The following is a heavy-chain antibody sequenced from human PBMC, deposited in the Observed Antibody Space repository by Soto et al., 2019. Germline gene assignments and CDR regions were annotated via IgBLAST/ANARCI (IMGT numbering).Heavy chain of an antibody. J-gene: IGHJ6*02. CDR3: AKDRTAMVTNPSYYYYGMDV. CDR1: GFTFSSYG. Sequence: WALRLSCAASGFTFSSYGMHWVRQAPGKGLEWVAVISYDGSNKYYADSVKGRFTISRDNSKNTLYLQMNSLRAEDTAVYYCAKDRTAMVTNPSYYYYGMDVWGQGTTVTVSS. V-gene: IGHV3-30*18. D-gene: IGHD5-18*01. CDR2: ISYDGSNK.